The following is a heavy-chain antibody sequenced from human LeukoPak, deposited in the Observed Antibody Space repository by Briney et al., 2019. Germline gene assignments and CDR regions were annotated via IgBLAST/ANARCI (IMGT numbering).Heavy chain of an antibody. V-gene: IGHV1-8*01. CDR3: AGGGRGSFGRDV. CDR2: MNPNSGAT. D-gene: IGHD3-16*01. Sequence: ASVKVSGKASGYTFTSYDINWVRQATGQGLEWMGWMNPNSGATGDAQKFQGRVTVTSNTPISTAYMELSSLISEDTAVYYCAGGGRGSFGRDVWGPLATVSVSS. J-gene: IGHJ6*01. CDR1: GYTFTSYD.